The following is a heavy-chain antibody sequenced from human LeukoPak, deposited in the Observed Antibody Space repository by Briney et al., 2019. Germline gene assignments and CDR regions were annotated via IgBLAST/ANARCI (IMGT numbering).Heavy chain of an antibody. J-gene: IGHJ4*02. Sequence: ASVRVSCKVSGSALSKISIDWVRQAPGKGLEWMGTVGHEDGTTIHAQKFQGRFNMTVDTATDTAYMEMSSLMSEDTAMYYWATGAIVFDFWGQGTLVTVSS. CDR1: GSALSKIS. CDR2: VGHEDGTT. D-gene: IGHD3-22*01. CDR3: ATGAIVFDF. V-gene: IGHV1-24*01.